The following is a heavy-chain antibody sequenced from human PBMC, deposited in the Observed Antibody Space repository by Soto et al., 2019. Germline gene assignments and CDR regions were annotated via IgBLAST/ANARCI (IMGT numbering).Heavy chain of an antibody. CDR1: GYSFTSYW. CDR3: AVDGNCRGGACQGWLDP. D-gene: IGHD2-21*02. Sequence: GESLKISCNGSGYSFTSYWIGWVRQMPGKGLEWMGIIYPGDSDTRYSPSFRGQVTISVDMSKNQFSLRLSSVTAADTAVYHCAVDGNCRGGACQGWLDPWGQGTLVTVSS. CDR2: IYPGDSDT. V-gene: IGHV5-51*01. J-gene: IGHJ5*02.